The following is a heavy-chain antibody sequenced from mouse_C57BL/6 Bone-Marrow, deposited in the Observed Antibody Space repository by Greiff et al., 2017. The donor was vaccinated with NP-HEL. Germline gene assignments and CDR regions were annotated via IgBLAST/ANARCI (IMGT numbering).Heavy chain of an antibody. V-gene: IGHV1-52*01. Sequence: QVQLQQPGAELVRPGSSVKLSCKASGYTFTSYWMHWVKQRPIQGLEWIGNIDPSDSETHYNQKFKDKVTLTVDKSSSTAYMQLSSLTSEDSAVYYWARHGGYYFDYWGQGTTLTVSA. J-gene: IGHJ2*01. CDR1: GYTFTSYW. D-gene: IGHD3-1*01. CDR2: IDPSDSET. CDR3: ARHGGYYFDY.